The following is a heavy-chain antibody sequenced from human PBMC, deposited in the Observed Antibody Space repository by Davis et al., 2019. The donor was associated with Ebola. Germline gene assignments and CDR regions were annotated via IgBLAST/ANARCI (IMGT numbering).Heavy chain of an antibody. V-gene: IGHV1-18*01. CDR2: ISAYNGNT. CDR1: GYTFTSYG. J-gene: IGHJ3*02. Sequence: ASVKVSCKASGYTFTSYGISWVRQAPGQGLEWMGWISAYNGNTNYAQKLQGRVAMTTDTSTSTAYMELRSLRSDDTAVYYCARTITMVQGGAFDIWGQGTMVTVSS. CDR3: ARTITMVQGGAFDI. D-gene: IGHD3-10*01.